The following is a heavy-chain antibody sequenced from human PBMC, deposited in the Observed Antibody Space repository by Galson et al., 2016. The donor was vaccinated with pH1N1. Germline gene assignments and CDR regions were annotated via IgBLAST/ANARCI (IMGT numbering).Heavy chain of an antibody. CDR3: ARFLYGDYSNWFDL. Sequence: PALVKPTQTLTLTCTFSGFSLSTSGVTVGWIRQPPGKALEWLALIYWNDDKRYSPSLKSRLTIIKDTSKNQVVLTMTNMDPVDTATYYCARFLYGDYSNWFDLWGQGTLVTVSS. CDR1: GFSLSTSGVT. D-gene: IGHD4-17*01. V-gene: IGHV2-5*01. J-gene: IGHJ5*02. CDR2: IYWNDDK.